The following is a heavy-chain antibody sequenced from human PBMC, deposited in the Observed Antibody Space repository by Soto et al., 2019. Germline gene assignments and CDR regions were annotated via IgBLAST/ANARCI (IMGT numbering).Heavy chain of an antibody. V-gene: IGHV3-23*01. Sequence: EVQLLESGGGLVQPGGSLRLSCAASGFTFSSYAMSWVRQAPGKGLEWVSAISGSGGSTYYADSVKGRFTISRDNSKNTPYPQMNTLSAEDTAVYYCAKDLAAPSVNSYDGMDVWGQGTPVTVSS. CDR1: GFTFSSYA. CDR3: AKDLAAPSVNSYDGMDV. J-gene: IGHJ6*02. CDR2: ISGSGGST. D-gene: IGHD3-10*01.